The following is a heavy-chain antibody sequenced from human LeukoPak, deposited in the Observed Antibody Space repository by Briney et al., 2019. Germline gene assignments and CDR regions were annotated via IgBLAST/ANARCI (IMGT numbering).Heavy chain of an antibody. CDR1: GFTVSSNY. J-gene: IGHJ4*02. D-gene: IGHD2-2*01. CDR2: IYSGGST. Sequence: GGSLRLSCAASGFTVSSNYMSWVRQAPVKGLEWVSVIYSGGSTYYADSVKGRFTISRDNSKNTLYLQMNSLRAEDTAVYYCARAPSYCSTTSCLFDYWGQGTLVTVSS. V-gene: IGHV3-66*01. CDR3: ARAPSYCSTTSCLFDY.